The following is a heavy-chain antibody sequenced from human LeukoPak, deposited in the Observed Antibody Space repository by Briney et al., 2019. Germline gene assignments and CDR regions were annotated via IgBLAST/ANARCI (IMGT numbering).Heavy chain of an antibody. CDR3: ARAGAIATVTGMVFDY. Sequence: SETLSLTCTVSGGSISSYYWSWIRQPPGKGLKWIGYIYYSGSTNYNPSLKSRVTISVDTSKNQFSLKLSSVTAADTAVYYCARAGAIATVTGMVFDYWGQGTLVTVSS. CDR1: GGSISSYY. D-gene: IGHD4-17*01. V-gene: IGHV4-59*01. CDR2: IYYSGST. J-gene: IGHJ4*02.